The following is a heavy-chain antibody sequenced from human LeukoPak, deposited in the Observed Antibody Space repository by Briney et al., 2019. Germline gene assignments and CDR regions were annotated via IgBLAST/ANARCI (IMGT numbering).Heavy chain of an antibody. Sequence: GGSLRLSCAASGFSFSTYAISWVRQAPGKGLEWVSCISTTSSYIFYADSVRGRFTISRDNAKNSLYLQMNSLRAEDTAVYYCARVRSVYCSSTSCTKGAFDIWGQGTMVTVSS. J-gene: IGHJ3*02. D-gene: IGHD2-2*01. CDR1: GFSFSTYA. CDR2: ISTTSSYI. V-gene: IGHV3-21*01. CDR3: ARVRSVYCSSTSCTKGAFDI.